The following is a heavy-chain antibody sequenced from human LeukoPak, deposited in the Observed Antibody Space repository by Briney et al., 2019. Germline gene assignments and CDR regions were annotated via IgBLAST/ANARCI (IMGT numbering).Heavy chain of an antibody. J-gene: IGHJ6*03. V-gene: IGHV3-7*01. D-gene: IGHD2-2*01. CDR2: IKQDGSEK. CDR1: GFPFSSYW. CDR3: ARDCSSTSCYFYYYYYMDV. Sequence: GGSLRLSCAACGFPFSSYWMSWVRQAPGKGLGWVANIKQDGSEKYYVDSVKGRFTISRDNAKNSLYLQMNSLRAEDTAVYYCARDCSSTSCYFYYYYYMDVWGKGTTVTVSS.